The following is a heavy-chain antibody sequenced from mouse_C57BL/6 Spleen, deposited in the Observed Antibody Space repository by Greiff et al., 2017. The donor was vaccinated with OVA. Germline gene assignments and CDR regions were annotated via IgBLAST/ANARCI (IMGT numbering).Heavy chain of an antibody. CDR3: VREGEFIFDY. D-gene: IGHD1-1*01. CDR1: GFSFNTYA. CDR2: IRSKSNNYAT. V-gene: IGHV10-1*01. J-gene: IGHJ2*01. Sequence: EVKLVESGGGLVQPKGSLKLSCAASGFSFNTYAMNWVRQAPGKGLEWVARIRSKSNNYATYYADSVKDRFTISRDDSESMLYLQMNNLKTEDTAMYYRVREGEFIFDYWGQGTTLTVSS.